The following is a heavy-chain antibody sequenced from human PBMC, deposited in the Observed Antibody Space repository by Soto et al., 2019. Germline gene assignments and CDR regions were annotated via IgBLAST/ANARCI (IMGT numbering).Heavy chain of an antibody. J-gene: IGHJ1*01. V-gene: IGHV3-23*01. CDR2: ISGSGGST. CDR1: GFTFSSYA. Sequence: GGSLSLSCAASGFTFSSYAMSWVRQAPGKGLEWVSAISGSGGSTYYADSVKGRFTISRDNSKNTLYLQMNSLRAEDTAVYYCAKDRTNEVVRYFQHWGQGTLVTVSS. CDR3: AKDRTNEVVRYFQH. D-gene: IGHD2-2*01.